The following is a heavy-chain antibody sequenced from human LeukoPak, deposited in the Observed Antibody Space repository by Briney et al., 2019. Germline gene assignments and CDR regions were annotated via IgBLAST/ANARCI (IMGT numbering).Heavy chain of an antibody. Sequence: SETLSLTCAVYGVSFSGYYWSWIRQPPGKGLEWIGEINHSGSTNYNPSLKSRVTISVDTSKNQFSLKLSSVTAADTAVYYCARFSSSWIFDYWGQGTLVTVSS. CDR2: INHSGST. V-gene: IGHV4-34*01. J-gene: IGHJ4*02. CDR3: ARFSSSWIFDY. CDR1: GVSFSGYY. D-gene: IGHD6-13*01.